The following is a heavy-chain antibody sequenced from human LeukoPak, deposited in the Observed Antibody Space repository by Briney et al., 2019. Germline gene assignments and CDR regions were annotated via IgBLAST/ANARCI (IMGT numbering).Heavy chain of an antibody. CDR2: IIPILGIA. J-gene: IGHJ4*02. CDR1: GGTFSSYA. CDR3: ARGATRGLFDY. V-gene: IGHV1-69*04. Sequence: GASVKVSCTASGGTFSSYAISWVRQAPGQGLEWMGRIIPILGIANYAQKFQGRVTITADKSTSTAYMELSSLRSEDTAVYYCARGATRGLFDYWGQGTLVTVSS.